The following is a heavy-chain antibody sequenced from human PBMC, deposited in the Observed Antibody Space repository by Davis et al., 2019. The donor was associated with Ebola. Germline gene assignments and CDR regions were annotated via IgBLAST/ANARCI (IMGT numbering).Heavy chain of an antibody. Sequence: GESLKISCAASGFTFSSYAMSWVRQAPGKGLVWVSRIKSNGINTYYADSVKGRFTISRDNAKNTVYLQMNSLRPEDTAVYYCAKDRHPLANNKIYYFDYWGPGTLVTVSS. V-gene: IGHV3-23*01. CDR1: GFTFSSYA. D-gene: IGHD2/OR15-2a*01. J-gene: IGHJ4*01. CDR2: IKSNGINT. CDR3: AKDRHPLANNKIYYFDY.